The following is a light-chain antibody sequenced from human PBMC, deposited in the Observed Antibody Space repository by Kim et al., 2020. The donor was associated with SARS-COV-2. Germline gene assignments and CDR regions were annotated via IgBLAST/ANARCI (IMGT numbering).Light chain of an antibody. J-gene: IGLJ1*01. Sequence: AISISCTGTKSDVGSFNYVSWYQQHPGKVPKLIIDDVVERPSGVSDRFSGSKSGNTASLTISGLQADDEAEYYCNSHTSSATFVLGGGTKVTVL. CDR3: NSHTSSATFV. CDR1: KSDVGSFNY. V-gene: IGLV2-14*03. CDR2: DVV.